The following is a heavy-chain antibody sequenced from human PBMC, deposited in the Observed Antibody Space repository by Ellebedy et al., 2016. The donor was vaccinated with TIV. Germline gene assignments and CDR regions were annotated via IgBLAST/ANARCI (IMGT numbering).Heavy chain of an antibody. Sequence: GGSLRLXXAASGFTFSSYAMSWVRQAPGKGLEWVSAISGSGGSTHYADSVKGRFTISRDNSKNTLYLQMNSLRAEDTAVYYCAKDRNYGDYSWYFDLWGRGTLVTVSS. CDR2: ISGSGGST. CDR1: GFTFSSYA. J-gene: IGHJ2*01. CDR3: AKDRNYGDYSWYFDL. D-gene: IGHD4-17*01. V-gene: IGHV3-23*01.